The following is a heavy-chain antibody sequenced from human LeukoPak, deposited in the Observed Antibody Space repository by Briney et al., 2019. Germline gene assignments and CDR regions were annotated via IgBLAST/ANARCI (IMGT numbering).Heavy chain of an antibody. D-gene: IGHD3-22*01. CDR2: ISYDGSNN. CDR3: AYTDFTYYYDSSGYYPKY. V-gene: IGHV3-30*03. J-gene: IGHJ4*02. CDR1: GFTFSSYG. Sequence: GRSLRLSCAASGFTFSSYGLHWVRQAPGKGLEWVAVISYDGSNNYYADSVKGRFTISRDNSKNTLYLQMNSLRAEDMAVYYCAYTDFTYYYDSSGYYPKYWGQGTLVTVSS.